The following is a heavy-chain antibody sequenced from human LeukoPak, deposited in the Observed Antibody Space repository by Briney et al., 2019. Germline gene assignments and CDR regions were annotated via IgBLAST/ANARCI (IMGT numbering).Heavy chain of an antibody. V-gene: IGHV3-30-3*01. CDR1: GFTFNTYT. CDR2: ISYDGSSN. Sequence: GGSLRLSCAASGFTFNTYTMHWVRQAPGKGLEWVALISYDGSSNYYTDSVKGRFTVSRDNSKNTLYLQMNSLRAEDTALCYCARTGGYYDTSGHVYWGQGTLVTVSS. CDR3: ARTGGYYDTSGHVY. D-gene: IGHD3-22*01. J-gene: IGHJ4*02.